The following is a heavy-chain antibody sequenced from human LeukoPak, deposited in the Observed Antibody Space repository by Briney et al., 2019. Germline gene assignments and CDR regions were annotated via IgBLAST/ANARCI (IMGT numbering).Heavy chain of an antibody. CDR1: GYTFTSYY. CDR2: ISAYNGNT. D-gene: IGHD3-3*01. Sequence: ASVKVSCKASGYTFTSYYMHWVRQAPGQGLEWMGWISAYNGNTNYAQKLQGRVTMTTDTSTSTAYMELRSLRSDDTAVYYCAREPVGITIFGVVIMTYYYYGMDVWGQGTTVTVSS. V-gene: IGHV1-18*04. J-gene: IGHJ6*02. CDR3: AREPVGITIFGVVIMTYYYYGMDV.